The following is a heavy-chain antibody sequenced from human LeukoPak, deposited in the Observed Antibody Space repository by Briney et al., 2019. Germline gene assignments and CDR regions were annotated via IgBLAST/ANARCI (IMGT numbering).Heavy chain of an antibody. V-gene: IGHV4-39*07. J-gene: IGHJ4*02. CDR3: ARDHTNYYDFWSGYPLAIDY. Sequence: PSETLSLTCTVSGGSISSSSYYWGWIRQPPGKGLEWIGSIYYSGSTYYNPSLKSRVTISVDTSKNQFSLKPSSVTAADTAVYYCARDHTNYYDFWSGYPLAIDYWGQGTLVTVSS. CDR2: IYYSGST. CDR1: GGSISSSSYY. D-gene: IGHD3-3*01.